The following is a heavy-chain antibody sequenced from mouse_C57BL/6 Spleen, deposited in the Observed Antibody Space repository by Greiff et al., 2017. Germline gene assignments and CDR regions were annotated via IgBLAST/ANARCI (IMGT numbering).Heavy chain of an antibody. CDR1: GYTFTSYG. J-gene: IGHJ4*01. D-gene: IGHD2-1*01. V-gene: IGHV1-81*01. CDR3: ARGRESYYGNDYARDY. CDR2: INPNYGTT. Sequence: VQLQQSGAELARPGASVKLSCKASGYTFTSYGISWVKQRTGQGLEWIGVINPNYGTTSYNQKFKGKATLTVDQSSSTAYMQLNSLTSEDSAVYYCARGRESYYGNDYARDYWGQGTSVTVSA.